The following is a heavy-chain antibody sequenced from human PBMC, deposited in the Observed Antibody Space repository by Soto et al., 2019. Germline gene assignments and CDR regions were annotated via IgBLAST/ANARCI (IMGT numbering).Heavy chain of an antibody. CDR1: GFTLSSYS. CDR2: ISSSSSYI. V-gene: IGHV3-21*01. D-gene: IGHD6-19*01. Sequence: GGSLRLSCAASGFTLSSYSMNWVRQAPGKGLEWVSSISSSSSYIYYADSVKGRFTISRDNAKNSLYLQMNSLRAEDTAVYYCARDPIGSGWYVRSFDYWGQGTLVTVSS. CDR3: ARDPIGSGWYVRSFDY. J-gene: IGHJ4*02.